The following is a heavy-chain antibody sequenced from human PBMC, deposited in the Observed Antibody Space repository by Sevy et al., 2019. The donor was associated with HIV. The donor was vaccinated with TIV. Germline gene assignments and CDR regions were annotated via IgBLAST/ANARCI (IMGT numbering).Heavy chain of an antibody. CDR2: IYAGDST. CDR1: GITVSLNY. J-gene: IGHJ3*01. Sequence: GGSLRLSCATSGITVSLNYMSWVRQAPVKGLEWVSAIYAGDSTYYTDSVRGRFTISRDNSKNTLYLQMNSLRVEDTATYYCAMTRGFSGLHAFDAWGQGTLVTVSS. D-gene: IGHD5-18*01. V-gene: IGHV3-53*01. CDR3: AMTRGFSGLHAFDA.